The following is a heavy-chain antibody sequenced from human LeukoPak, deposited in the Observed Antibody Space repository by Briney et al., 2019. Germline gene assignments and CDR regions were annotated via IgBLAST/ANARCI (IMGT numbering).Heavy chain of an antibody. CDR1: GFTFSSYG. J-gene: IGHJ4*02. D-gene: IGHD2/OR15-2a*01. V-gene: IGHV3-33*01. CDR3: AREGPRGNSQFDY. CDR2: IWYDGSNK. Sequence: PGRSLRLSCAASGFTFSSYGMHWVRQAPGKGLEWVALIWYDGSNKYYADSVKGRLTISRENSKNTLYLQMNSLRAEDTAVYYCAREGPRGNSQFDYWGQGTLVTVSS.